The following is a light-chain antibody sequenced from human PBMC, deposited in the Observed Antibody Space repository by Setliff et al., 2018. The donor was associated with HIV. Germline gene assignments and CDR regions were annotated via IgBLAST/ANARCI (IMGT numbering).Light chain of an antibody. Sequence: QSVLTQPASVSGSPGHSITISCTGTSSDVGGSNYVSWYQQHPGKAPKLMIYEVSNRPSWVSNRFSGSKSGNTASLTISGLQAEDEADYYCSSSTFSSTPYVFGTGTKVTVL. CDR1: SSDVGGSNY. J-gene: IGLJ1*01. V-gene: IGLV2-14*01. CDR3: SSSTFSSTPYV. CDR2: EVS.